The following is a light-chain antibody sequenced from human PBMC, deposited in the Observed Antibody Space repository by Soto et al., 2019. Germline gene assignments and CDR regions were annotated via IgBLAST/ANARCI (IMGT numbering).Light chain of an antibody. V-gene: IGKV1-5*03. CDR1: QSISYW. J-gene: IGKJ4*01. CDR2: KAS. Sequence: DIQMTQSPSTLSASVGDRVTITCRASQSISYWLAWYQQKPGKAPTALIYKASTLESGVPSRFSGSGSGTEFTLTISSLQPDDFATYYCQQYNSYSITFGGGTKVEMK. CDR3: QQYNSYSIT.